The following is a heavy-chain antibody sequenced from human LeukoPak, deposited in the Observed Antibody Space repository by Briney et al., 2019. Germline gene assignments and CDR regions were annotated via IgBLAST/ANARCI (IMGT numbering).Heavy chain of an antibody. Sequence: SETLSLTCAVSGYSISSGYYWGWIRQLPGKGLEWIGSIYHSGSTYYNPSLKSRVTISVDTSKNQFSLKLSSVTAADTAVYYCANLGEYQLPEPTYYYYYGMDVWGKGTTVTVSS. CDR1: GYSISSGYY. D-gene: IGHD2-2*01. J-gene: IGHJ6*04. CDR3: ANLGEYQLPEPTYYYYYGMDV. V-gene: IGHV4-38-2*01. CDR2: IYHSGST.